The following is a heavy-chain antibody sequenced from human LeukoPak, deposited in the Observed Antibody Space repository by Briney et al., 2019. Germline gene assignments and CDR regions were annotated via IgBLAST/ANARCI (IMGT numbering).Heavy chain of an antibody. V-gene: IGHV3-21*01. CDR1: GFTFSSYS. D-gene: IGHD2-21*02. CDR2: ISSSSSYI. J-gene: IGHJ4*02. Sequence: GGSLRLSCAASGFTFSSYSMNWVRQAPGKGLEWVPSISSSSSYIYYADSVKGRFTISRDNAKNSLYLQMNSLRAEDTAVYYCARDERMTAFDYWGQGTLVTVSS. CDR3: ARDERMTAFDY.